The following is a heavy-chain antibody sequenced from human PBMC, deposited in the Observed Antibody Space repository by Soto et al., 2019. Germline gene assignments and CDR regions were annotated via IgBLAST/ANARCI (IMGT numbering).Heavy chain of an antibody. D-gene: IGHD5-18*01. CDR3: ALNFGYSYGYQYYFDY. J-gene: IGHJ4*02. CDR2: INAGNGNT. V-gene: IGHV1-3*01. CDR1: GYTFTSYA. Sequence: ASVKVSCKASGYTFTSYAMRWVRQAPGQRLEWMGWINAGNGNTKYSQKFQGRVTITRDTSASTAYMELSSLRSEDTAVYYCALNFGYSYGYQYYFDYWGQGTLVTVSS.